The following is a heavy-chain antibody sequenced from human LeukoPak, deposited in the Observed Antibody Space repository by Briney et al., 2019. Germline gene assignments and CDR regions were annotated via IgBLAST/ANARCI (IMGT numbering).Heavy chain of an antibody. CDR1: GFTFSSYE. J-gene: IGHJ3*02. D-gene: IGHD2-2*01. Sequence: GGSLRLSCAASGFTFSSYEMNWVRQAPGKGLEWVSYISSSGSTIYYADSVKGRFTISRDNPKNSLYLQMNSLRAEDTAVYYCARDWLGYCSSTSCPESSAFDTWGQGTMVTVSS. V-gene: IGHV3-48*03. CDR3: ARDWLGYCSSTSCPESSAFDT. CDR2: ISSSGSTI.